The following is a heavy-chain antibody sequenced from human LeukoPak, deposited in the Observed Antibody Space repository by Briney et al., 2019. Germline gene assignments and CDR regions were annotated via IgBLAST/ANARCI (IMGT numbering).Heavy chain of an antibody. V-gene: IGHV3-30*02. J-gene: IGHJ6*03. CDR3: AKDPYCTSTSCYPYYMDV. D-gene: IGHD2-2*01. CDR1: GFSFSSYG. CDR2: IRYDGTST. Sequence: GGSLRLSCAASGFSFSSYGMHWVRQAPGKGLEWVAFIRYDGTSTYYEDSVRGRFTISRGNSNNTLYLQMNSLRTEDTAVYYCAKDPYCTSTSCYPYYMDVWAKGTTVTVSS.